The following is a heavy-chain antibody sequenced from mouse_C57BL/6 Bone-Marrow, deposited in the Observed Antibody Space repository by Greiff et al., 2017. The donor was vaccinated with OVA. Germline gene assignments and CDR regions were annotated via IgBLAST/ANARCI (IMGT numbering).Heavy chain of an antibody. CDR1: GFTFSSYA. J-gene: IGHJ3*01. CDR3: TSPYYYVSSHAWFAY. CDR2: ISSGGDYI. V-gene: IGHV5-9-1*02. Sequence: EVKVVESGEGLVKPGGSLKLSCAASGFTFSSYAMSWVRQTPEKRLEWVAYISSGGDYIYYADTVKGRFTISRDNARNTLYLQMSSLKSEDTAMYYCTSPYYYVSSHAWFAYWGQGTLVTVSA. D-gene: IGHD1-1*01.